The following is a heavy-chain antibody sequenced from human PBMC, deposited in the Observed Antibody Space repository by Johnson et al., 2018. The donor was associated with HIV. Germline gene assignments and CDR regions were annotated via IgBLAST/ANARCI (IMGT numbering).Heavy chain of an antibody. Sequence: QVQLVESGGGVVQPGRSLRLSCAASGFTFSSYAMHWVRQAPGKGLEWVAVISYDGSNKYYADSVKGRFTISRDNSKNTLYLQMNSLRAEDTAVYYCASGRPIFEAFDIWGQGTMVTVSS. J-gene: IGHJ3*02. CDR3: ASGRPIFEAFDI. D-gene: IGHD2-21*01. CDR2: ISYDGSNK. V-gene: IGHV3-30-3*01. CDR1: GFTFSSYA.